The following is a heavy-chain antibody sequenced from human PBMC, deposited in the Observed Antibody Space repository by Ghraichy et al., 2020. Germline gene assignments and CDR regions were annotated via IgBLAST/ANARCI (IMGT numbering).Heavy chain of an antibody. D-gene: IGHD2-2*03. Sequence: GALRLSCVASGFTFSSYAMSWVRQAPGKGLEWVSTIGSRGSSTYYADSVKGRFTISRDNSKNTLYLQMNSLRADDTAVYYCAKDLGGYCSSTTCPWDNYFVPWGQGTLVTVSS. CDR3: AKDLGGYCSSTTCPWDNYFVP. CDR1: GFTFSSYA. V-gene: IGHV3-23*01. J-gene: IGHJ5*02. CDR2: IGSRGSST.